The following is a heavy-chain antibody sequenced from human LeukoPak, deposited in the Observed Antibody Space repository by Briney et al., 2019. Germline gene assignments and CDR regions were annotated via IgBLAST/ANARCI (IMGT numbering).Heavy chain of an antibody. CDR2: INPNSGGT. J-gene: IGHJ3*02. CDR1: GYSFNGYY. CDR3: ARSSPYCSSTSCYIPLYAFDI. D-gene: IGHD2-2*01. Sequence: GASVKVSCKASGYSFNGYYMHWVRQAPGQGLEWMGWINPNSGGTNYAQKVQGRVTMTRDTSISTAYMELSRLRSDDTAVYYCARSSPYCSSTSCYIPLYAFDIWGQGTMVTVSS. V-gene: IGHV1-2*02.